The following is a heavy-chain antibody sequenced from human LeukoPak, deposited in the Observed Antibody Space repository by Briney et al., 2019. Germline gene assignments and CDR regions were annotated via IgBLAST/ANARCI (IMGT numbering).Heavy chain of an antibody. D-gene: IGHD3-3*01. Sequence: PGGSLRPSCAASGFTFSSYSMNWVRQAPGKGLEWVSYISSSSSTIYYADSVKGRFTISRDNAKNSLYLQMNSLRAEDTAVYYCARVGVIMPYWGQRTLVTVSS. CDR2: ISSSSSTI. CDR3: ARVGVIMPY. CDR1: GFTFSSYS. J-gene: IGHJ4*02. V-gene: IGHV3-48*01.